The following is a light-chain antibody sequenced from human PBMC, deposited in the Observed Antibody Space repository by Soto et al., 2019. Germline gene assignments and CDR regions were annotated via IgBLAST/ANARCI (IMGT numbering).Light chain of an antibody. CDR1: QSLSRS. Sequence: EIVLTQSPATLSLSPGERATLSCRASQSLSRSLAWYQQKPGQAPRLLIYDASNRATGIPARFSGSGSGTDFTLTISSLEPEDFALYYCRHRANWPLTFGGGTKVEIK. J-gene: IGKJ4*01. CDR3: RHRANWPLT. CDR2: DAS. V-gene: IGKV3-11*01.